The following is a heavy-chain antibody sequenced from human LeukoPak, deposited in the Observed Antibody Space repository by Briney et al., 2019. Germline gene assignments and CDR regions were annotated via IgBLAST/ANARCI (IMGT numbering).Heavy chain of an antibody. CDR2: IYYSGST. J-gene: IGHJ4*02. CDR1: GVSISSGDYY. D-gene: IGHD4-17*01. Sequence: PSQTLSLTCTVSGVSISSGDYYWSWIRQPPGKGLEWIGYIYYSGSTYYNPSLKSRVTISVDTSKSQFSLKLSSVTAADTAVYYCARVTDTVPRFDYWGQGTLVTVSS. CDR3: ARVTDTVPRFDY. V-gene: IGHV4-30-4*01.